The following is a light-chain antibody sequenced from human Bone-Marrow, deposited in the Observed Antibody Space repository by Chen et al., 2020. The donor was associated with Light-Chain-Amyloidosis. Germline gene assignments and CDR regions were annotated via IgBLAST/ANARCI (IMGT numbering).Light chain of an antibody. CDR2: EVT. V-gene: IGLV2-14*01. J-gene: IGLJ1*01. CDR1: SSDVGGDNH. Sequence: QSALTQPASVSGSPGQPITISCTGTSSDVGGDNHVSWYQQHPDKAPKLMIYEVTNRPSWVPDRFSGSKSENTASLTISGLQTEDEADYFCSSYTITNTLVFGSGTRVTVL. CDR3: SSYTITNTLV.